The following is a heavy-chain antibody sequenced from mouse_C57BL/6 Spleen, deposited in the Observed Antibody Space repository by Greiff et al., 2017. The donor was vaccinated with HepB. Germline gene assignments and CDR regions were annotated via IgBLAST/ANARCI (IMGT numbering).Heavy chain of an antibody. V-gene: IGHV14-4*01. CDR1: GFNIKDDY. D-gene: IGHD1-1*01. CDR2: IDPENGDT. Sequence: EVQLQQSGAELVRPGASVKLSCTASGFNIKDDYMHWVKQRPEQGLEWIGWIDPENGDTEYASKFQGKATITADTSSNTAYLQLSSLTSEDTAVYYCTLITTVVGYAMDYLGQGTSVTVSS. CDR3: TLITTVVGYAMDY. J-gene: IGHJ4*01.